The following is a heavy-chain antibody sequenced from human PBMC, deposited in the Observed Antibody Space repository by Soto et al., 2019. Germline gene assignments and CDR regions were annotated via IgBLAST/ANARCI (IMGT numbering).Heavy chain of an antibody. V-gene: IGHV4-39*01. Sequence: SETLSLTCSVSGGSISSRTFWWAWIRQPPGKGLEWIGDMHYSGSSYSSPSLKSRVTLSVDTSKNQLSLKLNSVTAADTAVYYCARHPRDDYNYGGSGIFDYWGQGTLVTVSS. CDR1: GGSISSRTFW. CDR2: MHYSGSS. CDR3: ARHPRDDYNYGGSGIFDY. J-gene: IGHJ4*02. D-gene: IGHD4-4*01.